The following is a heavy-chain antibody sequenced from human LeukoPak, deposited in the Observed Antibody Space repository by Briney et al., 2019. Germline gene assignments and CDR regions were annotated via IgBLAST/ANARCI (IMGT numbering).Heavy chain of an antibody. J-gene: IGHJ4*02. V-gene: IGHV4-59*11. CDR2: IYYTGST. D-gene: IGHD3-22*01. Sequence: SETLSLTCTVSGGSISTHFWTWIRQPPGMGLEWIGYIYYTGSTNYNPSLKSRVTVSLDTSKNQFSLHLSFVTAADTAVYYCARAPNGYYPLDYWGQGTLVTVSS. CDR1: GGSISTHF. CDR3: ARAPNGYYPLDY.